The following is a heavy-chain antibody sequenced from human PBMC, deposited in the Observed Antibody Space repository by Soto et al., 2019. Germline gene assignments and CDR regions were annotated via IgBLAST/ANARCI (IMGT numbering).Heavy chain of an antibody. D-gene: IGHD3-22*01. CDR1: GYSFTSYW. J-gene: IGHJ4*02. V-gene: IGHV5-51*01. CDR3: AASNPSSGYYTTFDY. CDR2: IYPGDSDT. Sequence: GESLKISCKGSGYSFTSYWIGWVRQVPGKGLEWMGIIYPGDSDTRYSPSFQGQVTISADKSISTAYLQWSSLKASDTAMYYCAASNPSSGYYTTFDYWGQGTLVTVSS.